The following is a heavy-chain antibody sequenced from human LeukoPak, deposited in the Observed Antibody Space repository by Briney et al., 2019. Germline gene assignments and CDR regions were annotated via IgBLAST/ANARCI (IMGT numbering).Heavy chain of an antibody. J-gene: IGHJ4*02. CDR2: VYASGNT. CDR3: AGGNRGYETFDY. Sequence: PSETLSLTCTVSGGSITPYYWSWIRQPAGKGLEWIGRVYASGNTKYNPSLKSRVTISVDTSTSQASLNMTSATAADTAVYFCAGGNRGYETFDYWGQGALVTVSS. V-gene: IGHV4-4*07. CDR1: GGSITPYY. D-gene: IGHD5-12*01.